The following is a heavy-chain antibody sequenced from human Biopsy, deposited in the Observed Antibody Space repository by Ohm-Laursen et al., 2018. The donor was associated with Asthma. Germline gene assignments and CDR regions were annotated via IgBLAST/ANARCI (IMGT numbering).Heavy chain of an antibody. CDR3: AREQQLGNFDY. CDR2: IDWDDDK. CDR1: GLSLSKTGMR. Sequence: TQTLTLTCTLSGLSLSKTGMRVSWIRQPPGKALEWLARIDWDDDKFYSASLRTRLTISKDTSKNQVVLTMTTMDPVDTATYYCAREQQLGNFDYRGQGTLVTVSS. J-gene: IGHJ4*02. V-gene: IGHV2-70*04. D-gene: IGHD6-13*01.